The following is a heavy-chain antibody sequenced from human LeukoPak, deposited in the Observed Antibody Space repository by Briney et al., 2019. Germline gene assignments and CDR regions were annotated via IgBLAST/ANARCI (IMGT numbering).Heavy chain of an antibody. CDR2: INWNGGST. CDR1: GFIFDDYG. Sequence: GGSLRLSCAASGFIFDDYGMSWVRQAPGKGLEGVSGINWNGGSTGYADSVKGRFTISRDNAENTLYLEMNSLRVEDSGVYYCARDSAECTGGSCYFVNWGQGTLVTVSS. D-gene: IGHD2-8*02. CDR3: ARDSAECTGGSCYFVN. V-gene: IGHV3-20*04. J-gene: IGHJ4*02.